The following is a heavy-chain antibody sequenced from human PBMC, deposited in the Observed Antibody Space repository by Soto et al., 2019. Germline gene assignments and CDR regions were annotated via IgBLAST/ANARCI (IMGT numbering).Heavy chain of an antibody. J-gene: IGHJ6*02. CDR1: GGSFSGYY. Sequence: SETLSLTCAVYGGSFSGYYWSWIRQPPGKGLEWIGEINHSGSTNYNPSLKSRVTISVDTSKNQFSLKLSSVTAADTAVYYCAREESSYGMDVWGPGTTVTV. D-gene: IGHD1-26*01. V-gene: IGHV4-34*01. CDR2: INHSGST. CDR3: AREESSYGMDV.